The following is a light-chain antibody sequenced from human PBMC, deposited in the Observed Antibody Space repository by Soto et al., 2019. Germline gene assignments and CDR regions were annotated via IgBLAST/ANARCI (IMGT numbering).Light chain of an antibody. CDR2: GSS. J-gene: IGKJ1*01. V-gene: IGKV3-20*01. Sequence: EIVLTQSPGTLSLSPGERATLSCRASQSVRSTYLAWYQHIPGQAPRLLIYGSSTRATGAPDRFSGSGSGTDFTLTITRLEPEDFAVYFCQQYGDSPPTVGQGTKVEIE. CDR1: QSVRSTY. CDR3: QQYGDSPPT.